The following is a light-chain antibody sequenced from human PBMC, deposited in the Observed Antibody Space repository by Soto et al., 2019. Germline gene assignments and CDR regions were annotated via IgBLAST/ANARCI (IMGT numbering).Light chain of an antibody. CDR2: VAS. J-gene: IGKJ4*01. Sequence: EIVMTQSPATLSVSPGERATLSCRASRSISINLAWYQQKPGQAPRLLIYVASTRATGIPARFSGSGSGTEFTLTISILQAEDFAVYYCPQYNKWPLTFGGGTKVEIK. CDR3: PQYNKWPLT. V-gene: IGKV3-15*01. CDR1: RSISIN.